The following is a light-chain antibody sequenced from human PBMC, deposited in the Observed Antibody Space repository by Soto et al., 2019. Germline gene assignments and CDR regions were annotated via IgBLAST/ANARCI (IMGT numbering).Light chain of an antibody. CDR2: AES. V-gene: IGKV1-39*01. CDR1: QSISSY. CDR3: QQSYSTPWT. J-gene: IGKJ1*01. Sequence: DIQMTQSPSSLSASVGDRVTITCRASQSISSYLNWYQQKPGKAPKLLIYAESSLQSGVPSRFSGSGSGTDFTLTISSLQSEDVATYYCQQSYSTPWTFGQGTQVAIK.